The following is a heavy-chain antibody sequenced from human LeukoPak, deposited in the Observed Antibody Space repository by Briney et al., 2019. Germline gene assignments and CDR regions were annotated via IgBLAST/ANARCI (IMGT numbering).Heavy chain of an antibody. V-gene: IGHV3-23*01. CDR2: ISGSGGST. CDR3: AKDLGIAVVVAATLDAFDI. D-gene: IGHD2-15*01. Sequence: GGSLRLSCAASGFTFSSYAMSWVRQAPGNGLEWVSAISGSGGSTYYADSVKGRFTISRDNSKNTLYLQMNSLRAEDTAVYYCAKDLGIAVVVAATLDAFDIWGQGTMVTVSS. J-gene: IGHJ3*02. CDR1: GFTFSSYA.